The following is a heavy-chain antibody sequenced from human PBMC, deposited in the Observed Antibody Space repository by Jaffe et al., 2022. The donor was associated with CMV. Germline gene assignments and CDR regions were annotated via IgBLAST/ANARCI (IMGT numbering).Heavy chain of an antibody. V-gene: IGHV4-59*01. CDR3: ARGSPIFGVVILLGYMDV. Sequence: QVQLQESGPGLVKPSETLSLTCTVSGGSISSYYWSWIRQPPGKGLEWIGYIYYSGSTNYNPSLKSRVTISVDTSKNQFSLKLSSVTAADTAVYYCARGSPIFGVVILLGYMDVWGKGTTVTVSS. CDR2: IYYSGST. J-gene: IGHJ6*03. D-gene: IGHD3-3*01. CDR1: GGSISSYY.